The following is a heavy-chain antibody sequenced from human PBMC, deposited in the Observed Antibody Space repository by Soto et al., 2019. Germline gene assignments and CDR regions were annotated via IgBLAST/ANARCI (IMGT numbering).Heavy chain of an antibody. D-gene: IGHD2-15*01. V-gene: IGHV3-48*01. CDR3: ARDGCSGSNCLNWFDP. Sequence: PGGSLRLSCAASGFTFSSYSMNWVRQAPGKGLEWVSYISSSSTTIYYADSVKGRFTISRDNAKNSLYLQMNSLRAEDTAVYYCARDGCSGSNCLNWFDPWGQGTLVTVSS. CDR2: ISSSSTTI. J-gene: IGHJ5*02. CDR1: GFTFSSYS.